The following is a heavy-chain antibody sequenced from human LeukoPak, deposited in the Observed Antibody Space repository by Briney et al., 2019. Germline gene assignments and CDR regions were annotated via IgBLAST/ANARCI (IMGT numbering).Heavy chain of an antibody. Sequence: SQTLSLTCTVSGGSITSGSYNWSWIRQPAGKGLEWIGRTYTSESTNYNPSLERLVTISVDTPKTQFSTTLSSVTAADTAGYYCASAVDWGQGTLVTVSS. D-gene: IGHD4-23*01. CDR2: TYTSEST. CDR1: GGSITSGSYN. V-gene: IGHV4-61*02. J-gene: IGHJ4*02. CDR3: ASAVD.